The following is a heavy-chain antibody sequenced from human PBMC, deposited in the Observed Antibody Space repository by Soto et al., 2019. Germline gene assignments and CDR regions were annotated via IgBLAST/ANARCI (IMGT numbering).Heavy chain of an antibody. D-gene: IGHD5-18*01. CDR2: INPNSGGT. CDR3: ARDPLELWWFDP. CDR1: GYTFTGYY. J-gene: IGHJ5*02. V-gene: IGHV1-2*02. Sequence: ASVKVSCKASGYTFTGYYMHWVRQAPGQGLEWMGWINPNSGGTNYARKFQGGVTMTRDTSISTAYMELSRLRSDDTAVYYCARDPLELWWFDPWGQGTLVTVSS.